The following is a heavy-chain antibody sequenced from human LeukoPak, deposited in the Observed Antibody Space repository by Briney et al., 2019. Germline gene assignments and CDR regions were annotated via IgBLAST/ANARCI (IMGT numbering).Heavy chain of an antibody. CDR2: IYYSGST. Sequence: SETLSLTCTVSGGSISSYYWSWIRQPPGKGLEWIGYIYYSGSTNYNPSLKSRVTISVDTSKNQFSLKLSSVTAADTAVYYCARLGGSGFYGIYYYYMDVWGKGTTVTVSS. V-gene: IGHV4-59*08. D-gene: IGHD3-3*01. CDR1: GGSISSYY. CDR3: ARLGGSGFYGIYYYYMDV. J-gene: IGHJ6*03.